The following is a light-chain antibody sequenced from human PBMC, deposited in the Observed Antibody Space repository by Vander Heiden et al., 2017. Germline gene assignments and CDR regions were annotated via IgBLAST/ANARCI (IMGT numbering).Light chain of an antibody. CDR3: QQRSNWPPLYT. J-gene: IGKJ2*01. V-gene: IGKV3-11*01. CDR1: QSVSSY. Sequence: ELVLPQSPATLSLSPGERATLSCRASQSVSSYLAWYQQKPGQAPRRLIYDASNRATGIPARFSGSGSGTDFTLTISSLEPEDVAVYYCQQRSNWPPLYTFGQGTKLEIK. CDR2: DAS.